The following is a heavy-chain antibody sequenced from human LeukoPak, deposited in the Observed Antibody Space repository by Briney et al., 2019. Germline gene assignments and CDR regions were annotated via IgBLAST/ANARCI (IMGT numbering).Heavy chain of an antibody. CDR3: AKAKTYYGGIDY. CDR1: GFTFSSYA. Sequence: GGSLRPSCAASGFTFSSYAMNWVRQSPGKGLECVSTISGSGGYTYYADSVKGRFTISRDNSKNTLYLQMNSLRAEDTAVYYCAKAKTYYGGIDYWGQGTLVTVSS. J-gene: IGHJ4*02. D-gene: IGHD3-22*01. V-gene: IGHV3-23*01. CDR2: ISGSGGYT.